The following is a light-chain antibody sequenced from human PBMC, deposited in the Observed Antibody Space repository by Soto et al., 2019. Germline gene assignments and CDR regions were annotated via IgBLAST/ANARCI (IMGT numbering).Light chain of an antibody. J-gene: IGKJ1*01. CDR1: QSISNW. CDR3: QQYSSYSVT. Sequence: DIQMTQSPSPLSASVGDRVTITCRASQSISNWLAWYQQKPGKAPKLLIYKASSLESGVPSRFSGSGSGTEFTLTISSLQPDDFVTYYCQQYSSYSVTFGQGTKVEIK. CDR2: KAS. V-gene: IGKV1-5*03.